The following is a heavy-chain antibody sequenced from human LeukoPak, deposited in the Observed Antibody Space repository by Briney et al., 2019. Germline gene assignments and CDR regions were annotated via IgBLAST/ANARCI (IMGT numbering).Heavy chain of an antibody. CDR3: ARARRRGGHIAVAGDAFDI. D-gene: IGHD6-19*01. Sequence: GGSLRLSCAASGFTFSNYAVSWVRQAPGKGLEWVSTISGSGRSTYYADSVKGRFTISRDNSKNTVYLHMSSLRAEDTAVYYCARARRRGGHIAVAGDAFDIWGQGTMVTVSS. V-gene: IGHV3-23*01. CDR2: ISGSGRST. J-gene: IGHJ3*02. CDR1: GFTFSNYA.